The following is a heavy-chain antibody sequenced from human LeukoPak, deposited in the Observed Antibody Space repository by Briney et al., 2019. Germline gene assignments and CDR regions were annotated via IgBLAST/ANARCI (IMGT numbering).Heavy chain of an antibody. V-gene: IGHV3-23*01. D-gene: IGHD3-22*01. CDR2: ISGGGGSI. Sequence: GGSLRLSCVAPGFAFSGFGMSWVRQAPGKGLEWVSGISGGGGSIFSSASVKGRFTISRDNSKNTLYLQMNSLRAEDTAVYYCAMQNYYDSSGYYLSISRFDYWGQGTLVTVSS. CDR3: AMQNYYDSSGYYLSISRFDY. J-gene: IGHJ4*02. CDR1: GFAFSGFG.